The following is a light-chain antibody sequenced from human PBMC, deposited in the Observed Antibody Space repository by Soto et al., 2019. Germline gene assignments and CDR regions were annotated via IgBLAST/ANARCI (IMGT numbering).Light chain of an antibody. J-gene: IGKJ1*01. Sequence: EIVLTQSPATLSLSPGERATLSCRASQSVGTYFAWYQQKPGQAPRLLIYDSSNRATGIPARFSGSGSGTDFTLTISSLQPEDVATYYCQKYYTAPETFGQGTKVEIK. CDR2: DSS. CDR3: QKYYTAPET. V-gene: IGKV3-11*01. CDR1: QSVGTY.